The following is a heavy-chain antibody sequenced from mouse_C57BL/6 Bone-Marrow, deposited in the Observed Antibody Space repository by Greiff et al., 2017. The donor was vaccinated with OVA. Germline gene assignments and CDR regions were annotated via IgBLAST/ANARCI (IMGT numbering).Heavy chain of an antibody. Sequence: LKESGAELVRPGSSVKLSCKDSYFAFMASAMHWVKQRPGPGLEWIGSFTMYSDATEYSENFKGKATLTANTSSSTAYMELSSLTSEDSAVYYCARWGYYGNYVGFAYWGQGTLVTVSA. CDR2: FTMYSDAT. J-gene: IGHJ3*01. CDR3: ARWGYYGNYVGFAY. CDR1: YFAFMASA. V-gene: IGHV1-49*01. D-gene: IGHD2-1*01.